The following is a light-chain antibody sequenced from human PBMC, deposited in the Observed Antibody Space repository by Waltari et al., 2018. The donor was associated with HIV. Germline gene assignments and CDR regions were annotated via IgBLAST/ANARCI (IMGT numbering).Light chain of an antibody. V-gene: IGKV3-11*01. Sequence: PGERATLSCRASQSVSSYLAWYQQKPGQAPRLLIYDASNRATGIPARFSGSGSGTDFTLTISSLEPEDFAVYYCQQRSNWPRELTFGGGTKVEIK. CDR3: QQRSNWPRELT. CDR2: DAS. J-gene: IGKJ4*01. CDR1: QSVSSY.